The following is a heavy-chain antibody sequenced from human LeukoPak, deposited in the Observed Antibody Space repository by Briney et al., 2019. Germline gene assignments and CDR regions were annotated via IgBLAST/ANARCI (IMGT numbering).Heavy chain of an antibody. CDR2: IYYSGTPT. CDR3: ARTCPDFWNGYCFDY. J-gene: IGHJ4*02. CDR1: GDSINNYY. D-gene: IGHD3-3*01. Sequence: TSETLSLTCTVSGDSINNYYWWAWIRQPPGKGLEWIGYIYYSGTPTSYNPSLKSRVTISIDASRNQFSLKLSSVTAADTAVYYCARTCPDFWNGYCFDYWGREPWSSSPQ. V-gene: IGHV4-59*01.